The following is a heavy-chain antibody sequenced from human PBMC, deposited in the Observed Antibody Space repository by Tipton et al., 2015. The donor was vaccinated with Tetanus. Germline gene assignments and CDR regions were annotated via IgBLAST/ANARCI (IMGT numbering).Heavy chain of an antibody. Sequence: SLRLSCAASGFIFSSYGIHWVRQAPGKGLEWVAVSWYDGTDQYYADSVKGRFTLSRDTSKNTLYLEMNSLRAEDTALYYCAREADCSGGSGFSGDFDNWGQGNQVAVSS. CDR2: SWYDGTDQ. D-gene: IGHD2-15*01. J-gene: IGHJ4*02. CDR1: GFIFSSYG. V-gene: IGHV3-33*01. CDR3: AREADCSGGSGFSGDFDN.